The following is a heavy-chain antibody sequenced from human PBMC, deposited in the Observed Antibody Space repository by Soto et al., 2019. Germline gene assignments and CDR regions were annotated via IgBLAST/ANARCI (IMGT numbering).Heavy chain of an antibody. CDR1: GFTFCSYS. D-gene: IGHD6-19*01. J-gene: IGHJ3*02. Sequence: GGSLRLSCAASGFTFCSYSMNWVRKATGKGLEWVSSISSSSSYIYYADSVKGRFTISRDNAKNSLYLQMNSLRAEDTAVYYCARDLPPSQWLVSDHDAFDIWGQGTMVTVSS. CDR3: ARDLPPSQWLVSDHDAFDI. V-gene: IGHV3-21*01. CDR2: ISSSSSYI.